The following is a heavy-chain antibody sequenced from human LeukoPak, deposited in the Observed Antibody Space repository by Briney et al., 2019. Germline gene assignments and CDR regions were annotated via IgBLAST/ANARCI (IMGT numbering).Heavy chain of an antibody. V-gene: IGHV3-23*01. CDR2: ISGSGGSR. J-gene: IGHJ4*02. D-gene: IGHD3-9*01. CDR3: AKFRIRDLRYFDWFPCFDY. CDR1: GFTFSSYA. Sequence: PGGSLRLSCAASGFTFSSYAMSWVRQAPGKGLEWVSAISGSGGSRYYADSVKGRFTISRDNSKNTLYLQMNSLRAEDTAVYYCAKFRIRDLRYFDWFPCFDYWSQGTLVTVSS.